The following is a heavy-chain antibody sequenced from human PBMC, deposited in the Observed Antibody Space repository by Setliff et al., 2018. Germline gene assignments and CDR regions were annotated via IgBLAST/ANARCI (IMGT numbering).Heavy chain of an antibody. D-gene: IGHD2-8*01. CDR3: ATFASYIVLMVYARSGAFDI. CDR1: GYTFTGYY. V-gene: IGHV1-2*06. J-gene: IGHJ3*02. CDR2: INPSSGAT. Sequence: ASVKVSCKASGYTFTGYYMYWVRQAPGQGLEWMGRINPSSGATIYAQKFQGRVTMTSDTSISTAYMELSSLRSEDTAVYYCATFASYIVLMVYARSGAFDIWGQGTMVTV.